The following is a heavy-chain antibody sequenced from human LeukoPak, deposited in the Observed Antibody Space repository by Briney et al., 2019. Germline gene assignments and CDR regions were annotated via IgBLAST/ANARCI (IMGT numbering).Heavy chain of an antibody. J-gene: IGHJ4*02. V-gene: IGHV1-8*01. Sequence: ASVKVSCKASGYTFSSHDVNWVRQATGQGLEWMGWMNPNSGKTGYAQKFQGRVIMTRNTSVSTAYMELRSLRSEDTAVYYCARGNTVVAHYFDYWGQGTLVTVSS. D-gene: IGHD4-23*01. CDR3: ARGNTVVAHYFDY. CDR2: MNPNSGKT. CDR1: GYTFSSHD.